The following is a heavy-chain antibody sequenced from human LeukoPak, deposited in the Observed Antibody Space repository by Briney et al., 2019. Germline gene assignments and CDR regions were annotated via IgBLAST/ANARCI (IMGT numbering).Heavy chain of an antibody. D-gene: IGHD3-3*01. CDR2: IYTSGST. CDR1: GGSISSYY. V-gene: IGHV4-4*07. Sequence: SETLSLTCTVSGGSISSYYWSWIRQPAGKGLEWIGRIYTSGSTNYNPSLKSRVTMSVDTSKNQFSLKLSSVTAADTAVYYCAREPTYYDFWSGYLYYGMDVWGQGTTATVSS. J-gene: IGHJ6*02. CDR3: AREPTYYDFWSGYLYYGMDV.